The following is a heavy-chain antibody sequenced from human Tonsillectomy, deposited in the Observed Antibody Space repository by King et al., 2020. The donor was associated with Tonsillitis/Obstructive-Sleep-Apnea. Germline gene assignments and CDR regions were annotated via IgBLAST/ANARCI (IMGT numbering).Heavy chain of an antibody. V-gene: IGHV3-33*01. CDR1: GFTFSSYG. CDR3: ARDGDYGDYGPWYFDL. D-gene: IGHD4-17*01. CDR2: VWYDGSNK. Sequence: VQLVESGGGVVQPGRSLSLSCTASGFTFSSYGMHWVRRAPGKGLEWGAIVWYDGSNKYYADSVKVRFIVSRDNSRNTLYLQMNSLRAEDTAVYYCARDGDYGDYGPWYFDLWGRGSLVTVSA. J-gene: IGHJ2*01.